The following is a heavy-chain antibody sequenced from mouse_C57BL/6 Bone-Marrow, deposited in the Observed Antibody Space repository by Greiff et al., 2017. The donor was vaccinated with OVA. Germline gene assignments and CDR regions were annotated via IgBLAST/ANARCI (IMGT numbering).Heavy chain of an antibody. Sequence: VQLQQPGAELVKPGASVKLSCKASGYTFTSYWMHWVKQRPGQGLEWIGMIHPNSGSTNYNEKFKSKATLTVDKSSSTAYIQLSSLTSEDSAVYYCARWIAYWGQGTLVTVSA. J-gene: IGHJ3*01. CDR2: IHPNSGST. CDR1: GYTFTSYW. CDR3: ARWIAY. V-gene: IGHV1-64*01.